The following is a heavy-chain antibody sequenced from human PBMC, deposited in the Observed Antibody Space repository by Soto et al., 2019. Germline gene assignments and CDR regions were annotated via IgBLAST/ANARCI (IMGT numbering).Heavy chain of an antibody. J-gene: IGHJ6*02. CDR1: GYTFTSYG. Sequence: QVQLVQSGAEVKKPGASVKVSCKASGYTFTSYGISWVRQAPGQGLEWMGWSSAYNGNTNYAQKLQGRVTMTTDTSTSTAYMELRSLRSDDTAVYYCAREYYDFWSGYSRGYYYYGMDVWGQGTTVTVSS. V-gene: IGHV1-18*01. CDR3: AREYYDFWSGYSRGYYYYGMDV. D-gene: IGHD3-3*01. CDR2: SSAYNGNT.